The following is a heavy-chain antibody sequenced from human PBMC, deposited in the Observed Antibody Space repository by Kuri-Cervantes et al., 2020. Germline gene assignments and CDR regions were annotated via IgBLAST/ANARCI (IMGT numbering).Heavy chain of an antibody. CDR2: IYSGGDT. CDR3: ARLLYFDQ. V-gene: IGHV3-53*01. CDR1: GFTFSSYA. Sequence: GESLKISCAASGFTFSSYAMSWVRQAPGKGLEWVSVIYSGGDTYYAESVKGRFTISRDDSKNTLYLQMNSLRAEDTAVYYCARLLYFDQWGQGTLVTVSS. J-gene: IGHJ4*02.